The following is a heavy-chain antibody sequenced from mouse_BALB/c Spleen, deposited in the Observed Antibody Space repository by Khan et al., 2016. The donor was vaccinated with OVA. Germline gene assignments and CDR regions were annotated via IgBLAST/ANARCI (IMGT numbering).Heavy chain of an antibody. Sequence: EVKLVESGPGLVKPSQSLSLTCTVTGYSITSGYAWNWIRQFPGNKLEWMGYISYSGGTSYNPSLKSRISITRDTSKNQFFLQLNSVTTEDTATYYCARGNYYGYYFDYWGQGTTLTVSS. D-gene: IGHD1-1*01. J-gene: IGHJ2*01. CDR2: ISYSGGT. V-gene: IGHV3-2*02. CDR3: ARGNYYGYYFDY. CDR1: GYSITSGYA.